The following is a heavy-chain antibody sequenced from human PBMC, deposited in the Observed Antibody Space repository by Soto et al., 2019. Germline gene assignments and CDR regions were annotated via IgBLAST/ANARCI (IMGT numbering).Heavy chain of an antibody. CDR1: GGSISNHY. CDR2: IYYNGNT. V-gene: IGHV4-59*11. D-gene: IGHD7-27*01. Sequence: QVQLQESGPGLVKPSETLSLTCTVSGGSISNHYWSWIRQPPGKGLEWIGYIYYNGNTNSNRPLKSRVTMSVDTSKNQISLKLSSVTAADTAVYYCTRANWYSEYWGQGTLVTVSS. CDR3: TRANWYSEY. J-gene: IGHJ4*02.